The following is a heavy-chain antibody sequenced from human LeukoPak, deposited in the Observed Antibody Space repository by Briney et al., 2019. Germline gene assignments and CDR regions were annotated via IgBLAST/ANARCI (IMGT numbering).Heavy chain of an antibody. CDR2: IYYSGST. CDR1: GFTFSIYG. Sequence: GSLRLSCAASGFTFSIYGMNWVRQPPGKGLEWIGYIYYSGSTNYNPSLKSRFTISVDTSKNQFSLKLSSVTAADTAVYYCARVAREPYYYYYYMDVWGKGTTVTVSS. V-gene: IGHV4-59*01. J-gene: IGHJ6*03. D-gene: IGHD1-26*01. CDR3: ARVAREPYYYYYYMDV.